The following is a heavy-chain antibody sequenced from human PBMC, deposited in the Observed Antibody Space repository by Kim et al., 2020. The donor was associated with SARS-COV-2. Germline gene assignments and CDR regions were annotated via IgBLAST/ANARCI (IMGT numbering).Heavy chain of an antibody. CDR3: ARYSDGDLYFDY. Sequence: YADSVKGRFTISRDNSKTTLYLQMNSLRAEDTAVYYCARYSDGDLYFDYWGQGTLVTVSS. D-gene: IGHD4-17*01. J-gene: IGHJ4*02. V-gene: IGHV3-53*01.